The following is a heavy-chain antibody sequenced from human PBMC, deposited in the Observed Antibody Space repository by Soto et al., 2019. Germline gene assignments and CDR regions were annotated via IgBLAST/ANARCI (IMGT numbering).Heavy chain of an antibody. CDR3: ARGSGEEKGDAFDI. CDR1: GFTVSSYY. J-gene: IGHJ3*02. V-gene: IGHV3-53*02. D-gene: IGHD3-3*01. Sequence: VQLVETGGGLIQPGGSLRLSCAASGFTVSSYYMNWVRQPPGKGLEWVSVLYIGGSTYYADSVKGRFTISRDNSKNTLYLQMNSLRDEDTAVYYCARGSGEEKGDAFDIWGQGTMVTVSS. CDR2: LYIGGST.